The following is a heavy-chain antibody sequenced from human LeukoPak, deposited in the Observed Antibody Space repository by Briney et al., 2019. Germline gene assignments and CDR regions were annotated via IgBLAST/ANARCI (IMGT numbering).Heavy chain of an antibody. D-gene: IGHD5-12*01. CDR2: IYYSGST. V-gene: IGHV4-59*01. CDR1: GGSISSYY. Sequence: SETLSLTCTVCGGSISSYYWSWIRQPPGKGLEWIGYIYYSGSTNYNPSLKSRVTISVDTSKNQFSLKLSSVTAADTAVYYCARAYSGYSSFDYWGQGTLVTVSS. CDR3: ARAYSGYSSFDY. J-gene: IGHJ4*02.